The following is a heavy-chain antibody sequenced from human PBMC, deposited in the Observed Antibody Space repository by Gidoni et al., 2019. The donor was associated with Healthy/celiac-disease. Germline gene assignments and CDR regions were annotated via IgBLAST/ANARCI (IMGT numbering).Heavy chain of an antibody. CDR2: ISGSGGST. J-gene: IGHJ4*02. V-gene: IGHV3-23*01. CDR1: GFTFSSYA. Sequence: EVQLLESGGGLVQPGGSLRLSCAASGFTFSSYAMSWVRQAPGKGMEWVSAISGSGGSTYYADSVKGRFTISRDNSKNTLYLQMNSLRAEDTAVYYCAKEAGGGYYYGSGSYQIFDYWGQGTLVTVSS. D-gene: IGHD3-10*01. CDR3: AKEAGGGYYYGSGSYQIFDY.